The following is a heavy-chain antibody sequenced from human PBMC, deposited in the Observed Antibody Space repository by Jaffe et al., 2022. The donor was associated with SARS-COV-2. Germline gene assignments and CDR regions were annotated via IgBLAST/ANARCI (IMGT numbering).Heavy chain of an antibody. CDR1: GFTFDDYA. J-gene: IGHJ6*03. V-gene: IGHV3-9*01. D-gene: IGHD4-17*01. Sequence: EVQLVESGGGLVQPGRSLRLSCAASGFTFDDYAMHWVRQAPGKGLEWVSGISWNSGSIGYADSVKGRFTISRDNAKNSLYLQMNSLRAEDTALYYCAKEKRAYGDYKSHYYYYMDVWGKGTTVTVSS. CDR3: AKEKRAYGDYKSHYYYYMDV. CDR2: ISWNSGSI.